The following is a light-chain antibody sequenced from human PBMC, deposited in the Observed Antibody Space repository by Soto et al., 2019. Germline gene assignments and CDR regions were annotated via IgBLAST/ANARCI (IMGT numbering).Light chain of an antibody. Sequence: QSALTQPASVSGSPGQSITISCTGTSSDVGGYNYVSWYQQHPGKAPKLLIYDVSNRPSGVSNRFSASKSGNTASLTISGLQAEDEADYYCSSYTTRSTVVFGGGTKLTVL. CDR2: DVS. CDR1: SSDVGGYNY. J-gene: IGLJ2*01. CDR3: SSYTTRSTVV. V-gene: IGLV2-14*03.